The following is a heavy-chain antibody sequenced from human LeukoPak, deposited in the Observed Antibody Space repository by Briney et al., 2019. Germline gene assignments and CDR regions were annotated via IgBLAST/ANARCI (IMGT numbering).Heavy chain of an antibody. CDR2: ISWNSGSI. J-gene: IGHJ4*02. D-gene: IGHD3-3*01. Sequence: GRSLRLSCAASGFTFDDYAMHWVRQAPGKGLEWVSGISWNSGSIGYADSVKGRFTISRDNAKNSLYLQMNSLGAEDTALYYCARGYYDFWSGYFDYWGQGTLVTVSS. CDR3: ARGYYDFWSGYFDY. CDR1: GFTFDDYA. V-gene: IGHV3-9*01.